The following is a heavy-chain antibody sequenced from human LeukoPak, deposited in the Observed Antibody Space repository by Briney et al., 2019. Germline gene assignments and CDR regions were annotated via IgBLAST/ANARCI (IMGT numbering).Heavy chain of an antibody. CDR3: ASGLRYFDLYY. Sequence: SETLSLTCTVSGASISGSGYYWGWIRQPPGKGLEWIGSIYSSGSTYYNASLQSRVTISIETSKNQISLRLNSVTAADTAVYYCASGLRYFDLYYWGQGTLVTVSS. CDR2: IYSSGST. CDR1: GASISGSGYY. J-gene: IGHJ4*02. V-gene: IGHV4-39*01. D-gene: IGHD3-9*01.